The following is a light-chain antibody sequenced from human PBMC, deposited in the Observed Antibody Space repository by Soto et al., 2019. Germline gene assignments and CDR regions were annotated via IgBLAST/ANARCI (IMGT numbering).Light chain of an antibody. Sequence: DIQMTQSPSTMSASVGDRVTITCRASQGSRNDVGWYQQNPGKAPKLLIYAVSSLQSGVPSRFSGSGSGTEFTLTISSMQPDEFATDYGQHYNSYSEAFGQGTKVDIK. CDR2: AVS. J-gene: IGKJ1*01. CDR1: QGSRND. CDR3: QHYNSYSEA. V-gene: IGKV1-17*01.